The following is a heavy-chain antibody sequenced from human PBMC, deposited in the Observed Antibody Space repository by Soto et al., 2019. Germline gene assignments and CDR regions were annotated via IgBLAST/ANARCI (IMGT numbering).Heavy chain of an antibody. CDR3: ARDKDRLQLGGNYYYIMDV. V-gene: IGHV1-69*12. CDR2: IMPVFPTP. CDR1: GGTFRTSA. D-gene: IGHD5-12*01. J-gene: IGHJ6*02. Sequence: QVQLVQSGAEVKKPGSSVKVSCKTSGGTFRTSAISWVRQAPGQGLEWMGGIMPVFPTPDYAQKFQGRVTIPADDSTSTAYMAMSSLGSEDTAVYYCARDKDRLQLGGNYYYIMDVWGQGTTVTVSS.